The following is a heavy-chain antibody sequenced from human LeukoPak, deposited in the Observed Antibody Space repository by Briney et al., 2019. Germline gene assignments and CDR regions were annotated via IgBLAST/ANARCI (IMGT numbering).Heavy chain of an antibody. V-gene: IGHV3-21*01. CDR3: AKDRREKYYDFWSGHLTAFDI. Sequence: GGSLRLSCAASGFTFSSYSMTWVRQAPGKGLEWVSSISSSSSYIYYADSVKGRFTISRDNAKNSLYLQMNSLRAEDTAVYYCAKDRREKYYDFWSGHLTAFDIWGQGTMVTVSS. CDR2: ISSSSSYI. D-gene: IGHD3-3*01. CDR1: GFTFSSYS. J-gene: IGHJ3*02.